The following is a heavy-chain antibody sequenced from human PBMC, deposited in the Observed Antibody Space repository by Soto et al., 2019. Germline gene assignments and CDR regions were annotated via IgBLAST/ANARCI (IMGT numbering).Heavy chain of an antibody. D-gene: IGHD3-10*01. J-gene: IGHJ3*02. Sequence: EVQLVESGGGLVKPGGSLRVSCAASGFSFTSYTMNWVRQAPGKGLEWVASISAGGRSIYYADSLKGRSTVSRDNAKXXXXXXXXXXXXXXXXXXXXXXXXXGNPFDIWGQGTMVTVSS. CDR2: ISAGGRSI. V-gene: IGHV3-21*01. CDR3: XXXXXGNPFDI. CDR1: GFSFTSYT.